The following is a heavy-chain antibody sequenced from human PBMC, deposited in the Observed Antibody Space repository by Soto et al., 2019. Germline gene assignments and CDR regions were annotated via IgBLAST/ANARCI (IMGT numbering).Heavy chain of an antibody. CDR2: VSGSGGST. CDR3: AKAIRGYIYGWEAFDI. D-gene: IGHD5-18*01. V-gene: IGHV3-23*01. Sequence: EVQLLESGGGLVQPGGSLRLSCAASGFTFSSYAMSWVRQAPGKGLEWVSAVSGSGGSTYYADSVKGRFTISRDNSKNTLYLQMNSLRAEDTAVYYCAKAIRGYIYGWEAFDIVGQGTMVTVSS. J-gene: IGHJ3*02. CDR1: GFTFSSYA.